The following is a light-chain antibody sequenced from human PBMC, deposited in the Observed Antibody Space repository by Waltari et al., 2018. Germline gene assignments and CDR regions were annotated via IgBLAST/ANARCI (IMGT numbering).Light chain of an antibody. CDR1: ENIGSY. CDR2: ATS. V-gene: IGKV1-39*01. Sequence: DIQMTQSPSSLSASIGDRLTITCRASENIGSYLNWYQQRTGEAPKLLIYATSTLQTEVPSRFSGSGSRTDFTLTISSLQSEDFAVYYCQQYNNWPLTFGGGTKVEIK. J-gene: IGKJ4*01. CDR3: QQYNNWPLT.